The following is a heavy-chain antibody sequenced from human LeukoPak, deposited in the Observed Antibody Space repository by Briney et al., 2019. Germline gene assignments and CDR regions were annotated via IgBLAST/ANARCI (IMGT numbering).Heavy chain of an antibody. D-gene: IGHD2-2*02. J-gene: IGHJ3*02. CDR3: ARGFSKYPTYHAFDI. V-gene: IGHV4-59*08. CDR2: IYYSGST. CDR1: GGSISSYN. Sequence: SETLSLTCTVSGGSISSYNWSWIRQPPGKGLEWIGYIYYSGSTNYNPSLKSRVTISVDTSKNQFSLKLSSVTAADTAVYYCARGFSKYPTYHAFDIWGQGTMVTVSS.